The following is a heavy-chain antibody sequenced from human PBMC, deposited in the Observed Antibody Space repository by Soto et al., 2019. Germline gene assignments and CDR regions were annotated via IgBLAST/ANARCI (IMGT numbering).Heavy chain of an antibody. J-gene: IGHJ4*02. CDR3: TSSSVSDIVVVAAASELDY. V-gene: IGHV3-30*04. CDR1: GFTFKSNA. CDR2: ISYDGRNK. Sequence: PGGSLRLSCAASGFTFKSNAMHWVRQAPGKGLEWVAVISYDGRNKHYTDSVKGRFTISRDNSKNTLYLQMNGLRPEDTAVYYCTSSSVSDIVVVAAASELDYWGQGTLVTVSS. D-gene: IGHD2-15*01.